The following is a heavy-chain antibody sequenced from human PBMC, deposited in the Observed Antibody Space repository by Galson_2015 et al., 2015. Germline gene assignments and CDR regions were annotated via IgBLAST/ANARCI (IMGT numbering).Heavy chain of an antibody. V-gene: IGHV3-23*01. CDR1: GFTFSSYA. Sequence: SLRLSCAASGFTFSSYAMSWVRQAPGKGLEWVSAISGSGGSTYYADSVKGRFTISRDNSKNTLYLQMNSLRAEDTAVYHCAKRVHSSSWYAAFDIWGQGTTVTVSS. J-gene: IGHJ3*02. D-gene: IGHD6-13*01. CDR3: AKRVHSSSWYAAFDI. CDR2: ISGSGGST.